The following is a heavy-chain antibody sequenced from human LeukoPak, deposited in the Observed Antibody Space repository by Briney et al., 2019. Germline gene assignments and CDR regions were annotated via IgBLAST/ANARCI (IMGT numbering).Heavy chain of an antibody. CDR3: ARDPPRCGGVTASNDAFYI. J-gene: IGHJ3*02. V-gene: IGHV1-2*02. D-gene: IGHD3-16*01. Sequence: ASVKVSCKASGYTFTGYYMHWVRQAPGQGLEWMGWINPNSGGTNYAQKFQGRVTITRDTSISTAYMELSRLRSDDTAIYYCARDPPRCGGVTASNDAFYIWGQGTMVTVYS. CDR1: GYTFTGYY. CDR2: INPNSGGT.